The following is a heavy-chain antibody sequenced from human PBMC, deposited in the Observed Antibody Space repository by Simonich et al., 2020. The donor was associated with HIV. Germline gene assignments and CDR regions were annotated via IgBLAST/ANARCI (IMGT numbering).Heavy chain of an antibody. Sequence: QVQLQQWGAGLLKPSETLSLTCAVYGGSSSGYYWSWILQPPGKGLEWIGDIDDSGSPNYSPSLKSRVTISLDTSKNQFSLKLSSVTAADTAVYYCARHSGYADAFDIWGQGTMITVSS. V-gene: IGHV4-34*01. CDR3: ARHSGYADAFDI. D-gene: IGHD5-12*01. J-gene: IGHJ3*02. CDR1: GGSSSGYY. CDR2: IDDSGSP.